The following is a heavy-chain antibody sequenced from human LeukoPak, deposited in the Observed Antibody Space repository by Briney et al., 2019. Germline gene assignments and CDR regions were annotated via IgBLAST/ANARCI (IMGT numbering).Heavy chain of an antibody. J-gene: IGHJ4*02. V-gene: IGHV3-7*01. CDR1: GFTFRSYW. CDR2: IKQDGSEK. Sequence: PGGSLRLSCAASGFTFRSYWMSWVRQAPGKGLEWVANIKQDGSEKYYVDSVKGRFTIPRDNADNSLYLQMSSLRAEDTAVYYCAREGYYFEFWGQGTLVTVSS. CDR3: AREGYYFEF.